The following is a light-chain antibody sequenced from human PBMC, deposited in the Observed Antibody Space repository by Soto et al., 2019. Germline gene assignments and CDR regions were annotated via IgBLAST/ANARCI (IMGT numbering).Light chain of an antibody. J-gene: IGLJ3*02. CDR1: SSNIGSDT. Sequence: QTVVTQPPSASGTPGQRVPISCSGSSSNIGSDTVNWYQQLPGTAPKLLIHRSNQRPSGVPGRFSGSKSGTSASLAISGLQPEDEADYHCASWDASLNGWVFGGGTKLTVL. V-gene: IGLV1-44*01. CDR3: ASWDASLNGWV. CDR2: RSN.